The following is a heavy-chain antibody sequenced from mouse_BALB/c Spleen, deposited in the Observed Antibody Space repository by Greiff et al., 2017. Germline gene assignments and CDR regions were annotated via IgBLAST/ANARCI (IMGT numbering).Heavy chain of an antibody. CDR2: ISSGGSYT. D-gene: IGHD2-2*01. Sequence: EVQLVESGGGLVKPGGSLKLSCAASGFTFSSYAMSWVRQTPEKRLEWVATISSGGSYTYYPDSVKGRFTISRDNAKNTLYLQMSSLRSEDTAMYYCARRNGYYWYFDVWGAGTTVTVSS. V-gene: IGHV5-9-3*01. J-gene: IGHJ1*01. CDR1: GFTFSSYA. CDR3: ARRNGYYWYFDV.